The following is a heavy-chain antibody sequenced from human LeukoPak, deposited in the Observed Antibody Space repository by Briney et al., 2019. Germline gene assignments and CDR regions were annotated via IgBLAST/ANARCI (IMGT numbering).Heavy chain of an antibody. J-gene: IGHJ4*02. V-gene: IGHV4-59*08. CDR1: GGSISSYY. Sequence: SETLSLTCTVSGGSISSYYWSRIRQPPGKGREWIGYIYYSGSTNYNPSLKSRVTISVATSKNQFSLKLTSVTAADTALYYCARVPHSVTLGAIFLHYFDYWGLGTLVTVSS. D-gene: IGHD3-3*02. CDR2: IYYSGST. CDR3: ARVPHSVTLGAIFLHYFDY.